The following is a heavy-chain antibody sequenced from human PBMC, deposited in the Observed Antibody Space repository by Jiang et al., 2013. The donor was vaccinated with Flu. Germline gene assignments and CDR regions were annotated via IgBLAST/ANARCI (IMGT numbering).Heavy chain of an antibody. V-gene: IGHV4-39*01. CDR2: IFYTGST. Sequence: GSGLVKPSETLSLTCTVSGGPIRDSRYYWGWIRHPPGKNLEWVGSIFYTGSTYYKPSLKSRATVSVDTSKNQFSLRLSSVTAADTALYYCARHGSPVGATIFFDQWGQGSLVTVSS. D-gene: IGHD1-26*01. CDR3: ARHGSPVGATIFFDQ. CDR1: GGPIRDSRYY. J-gene: IGHJ4*02.